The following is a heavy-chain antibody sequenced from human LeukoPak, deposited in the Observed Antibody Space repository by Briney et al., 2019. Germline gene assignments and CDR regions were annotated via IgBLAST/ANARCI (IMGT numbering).Heavy chain of an antibody. CDR3: ASRSWNYGY. V-gene: IGHV3-7*01. Sequence: GGSLRLSCAASGFTFSSYSMNWVRQAPGKGLEWVANIKQDGSEKYYVDSVKGRFTISRDNAKNSLYLQMNSLRAEDTAVYYCASRSWNYGYWGQGTLVTVSS. CDR1: GFTFSSYS. D-gene: IGHD1-7*01. CDR2: IKQDGSEK. J-gene: IGHJ4*02.